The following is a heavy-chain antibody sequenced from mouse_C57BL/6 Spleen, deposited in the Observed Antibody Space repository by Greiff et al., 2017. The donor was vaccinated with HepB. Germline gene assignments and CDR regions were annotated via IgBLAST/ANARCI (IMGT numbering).Heavy chain of an antibody. CDR1: GYTFTSYW. CDR2: IDPSDSET. D-gene: IGHD2-2*01. V-gene: IGHV1-52*01. CDR3: TRGKDYGYDGTFAY. Sequence: QVQLQQPGAELVRPGSSVKLSCKASGYTFTSYWMHWVKQRPIQGLEWIGNIDPSDSETHYNQKFKDKATLTVDKSSSTAYMQLSSLTSEDSAVYYCTRGKDYGYDGTFAYWGQGTLVTVSA. J-gene: IGHJ3*01.